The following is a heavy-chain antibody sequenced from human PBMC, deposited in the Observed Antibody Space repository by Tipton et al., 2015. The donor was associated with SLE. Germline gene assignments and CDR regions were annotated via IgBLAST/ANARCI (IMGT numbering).Heavy chain of an antibody. CDR2: IHYSGGT. CDR1: GYSISSGYY. Sequence: TLSLTCTVPGYSISSGYYWGWIRQPPGKGLEWIGSIHYSGGTYYNPSLKSRGTISVDTSKNQFSLKLTSVTAADTAVYYCASLDFWSGYWGFQHWGQGTLVTVSS. D-gene: IGHD3-3*01. V-gene: IGHV4-38-2*02. J-gene: IGHJ1*01. CDR3: ASLDFWSGYWGFQH.